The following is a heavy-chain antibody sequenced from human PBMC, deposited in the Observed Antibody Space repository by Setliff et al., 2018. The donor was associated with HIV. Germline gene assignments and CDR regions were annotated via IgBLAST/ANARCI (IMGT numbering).Heavy chain of an antibody. Sequence: GGSLRLSCVVSGFTVSTKYMSWVRQAPGKGLEWVSILYPSGITNYAASVKGRFTISRDSSDTTVSLQMNSLRSEDTAIYHCARDRLTNVRYWTSDYWGQGTLVTVSS. CDR3: ARDRLTNVRYWTSDY. V-gene: IGHV3-66*03. CDR1: GFTVSTKY. CDR2: LYPSGIT. D-gene: IGHD2-8*01. J-gene: IGHJ4*02.